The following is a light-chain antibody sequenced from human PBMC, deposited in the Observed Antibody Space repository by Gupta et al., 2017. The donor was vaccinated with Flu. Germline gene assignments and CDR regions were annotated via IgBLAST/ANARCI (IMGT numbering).Light chain of an antibody. CDR2: DDS. CDR1: NIGSKS. CDR3: QVWDGGRDDSGL. Sequence: SYELTQPPSVSVAPGPTARMTCGGNNIGSKSVHCYQQKPGQAPGVVVYDDSDRPSGIPERFSGSHSGNTATLTINRVDAGEEADYYCQVWDGGRDDSGLFGGGTKLTVL. J-gene: IGLJ2*01. V-gene: IGLV3-21*02.